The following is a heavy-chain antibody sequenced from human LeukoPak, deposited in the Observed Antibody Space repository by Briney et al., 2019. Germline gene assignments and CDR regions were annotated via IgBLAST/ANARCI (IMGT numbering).Heavy chain of an antibody. CDR2: IYYSGST. Sequence: SETLSLTCTVSGGSVSSGSYYWTWIRQPPGKVLEWIGYIYYSGSTNYNPSLKSRVTISLDSSKNQFSLKLSSVTAADTAVYYCARDLSADYWGQGTLVTVSS. CDR3: ARDLSADY. J-gene: IGHJ4*02. V-gene: IGHV4-61*01. CDR1: GGSVSSGSYY. D-gene: IGHD2/OR15-2a*01.